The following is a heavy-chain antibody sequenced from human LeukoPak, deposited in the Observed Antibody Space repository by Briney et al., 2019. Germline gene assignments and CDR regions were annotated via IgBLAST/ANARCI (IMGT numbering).Heavy chain of an antibody. D-gene: IGHD3-22*01. J-gene: IGHJ3*02. CDR1: GYTFTSYG. CDR3: ARDQGSPSDYYDSSGYGIGAFDI. V-gene: IGHV1-18*01. Sequence: ASVKVSCKASGYTFTSYGISWVRQAPGQGLEWMGWISSYNGNTNYAQKLQGRVTITADESTSTAYMELSSLRSEDTAVYYCARDQGSPSDYYDSSGYGIGAFDIWGQGTMVTVSS. CDR2: ISSYNGNT.